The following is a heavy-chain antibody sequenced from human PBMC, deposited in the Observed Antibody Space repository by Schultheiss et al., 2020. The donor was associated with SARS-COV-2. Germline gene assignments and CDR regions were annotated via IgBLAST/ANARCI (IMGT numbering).Heavy chain of an antibody. CDR1: GFSLSTSGMC. Sequence: SGPTLVKPTQTLTLTCTFSGFSLSTSGMCVSWIRQPPGKALEWLALIYWDDDKRYSSSLKTRLTISNDASTNRVVLTLTTMDPVDTATYYCAHSVGYSSSFSFDYWGQGTLVTVSS. J-gene: IGHJ4*02. V-gene: IGHV2-5*08. D-gene: IGHD6-13*01. CDR2: IYWDDDK. CDR3: AHSVGYSSSFSFDY.